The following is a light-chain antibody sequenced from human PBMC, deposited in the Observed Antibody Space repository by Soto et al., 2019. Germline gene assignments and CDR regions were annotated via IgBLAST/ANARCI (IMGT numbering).Light chain of an antibody. CDR1: QSISTY. CDR3: QQSYGTPIT. CDR2: SAS. Sequence: IPMTQSPATLSATVRDRVTITCRASQSISTYLNWYQQKPGKAPNLLIYSASHLPNGVPSRFSGSGSGTDFTLTISSLQPEDFAAYYCQQSYGTPITFGQGTRLEIK. J-gene: IGKJ5*01. V-gene: IGKV1-39*01.